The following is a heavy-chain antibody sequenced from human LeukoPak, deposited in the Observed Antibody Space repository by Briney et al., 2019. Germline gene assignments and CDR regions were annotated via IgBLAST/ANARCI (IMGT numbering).Heavy chain of an antibody. J-gene: IGHJ4*02. D-gene: IGHD3-22*01. Sequence: PGGSLRLSCAASGFTFSSSAMSWVRQPPGKGLQWVSAISDSGSTNYADSVKGRFTITRDNSKNTLYLQMNSLRAEDTAVYYCAKDGPPRYYDSGGYYYYNWGQGTLVTVSS. CDR1: GFTFSSSA. V-gene: IGHV3-23*01. CDR2: ISDSGST. CDR3: AKDGPPRYYDSGGYYYYN.